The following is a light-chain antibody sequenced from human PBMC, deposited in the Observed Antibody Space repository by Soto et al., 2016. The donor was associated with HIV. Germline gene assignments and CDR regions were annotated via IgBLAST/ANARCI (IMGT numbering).Light chain of an antibody. CDR3: QVWDSNNNHVV. V-gene: IGLV3-21*03. CDR1: NIGSKS. J-gene: IGLJ2*01. Sequence: SYELTQPPSVSLAPGKTARITCGGNNIGSKSVHWYQQKPGQAPVVVVYDDSDRPSGIPERFAGSNSGNTATLTISRAEAGDEADYYCQVWDSNNNHVVFGGGTKLTVL. CDR2: DDS.